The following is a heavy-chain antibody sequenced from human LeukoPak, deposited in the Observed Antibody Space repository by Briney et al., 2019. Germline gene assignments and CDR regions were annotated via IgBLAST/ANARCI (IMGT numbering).Heavy chain of an antibody. V-gene: IGHV4-4*07. CDR3: ARETPDYGDFSFDL. Sequence: SETLSLTCTVSGGSISSYYWSWIPQPAGKGLEWIGRTYTSGSTNYNPSLKSRVTMSVDTSKNQFSLKLSSVTAADTAVYYCARETPDYGDFSFDLWGRGTLVTVSS. CDR2: TYTSGST. D-gene: IGHD4-17*01. CDR1: GGSISSYY. J-gene: IGHJ2*01.